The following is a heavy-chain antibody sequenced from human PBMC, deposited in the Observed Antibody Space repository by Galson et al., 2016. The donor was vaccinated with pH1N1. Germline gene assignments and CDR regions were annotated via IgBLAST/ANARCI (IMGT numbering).Heavy chain of an antibody. CDR2: VSGDATRT. V-gene: IGHV3-23*01. Sequence: SLRLSCAASGFIFSNYAISWVRQAPGKGLEWVSVVSGDATRTYYADSVKGRFTISRDNSKNTLYLQMNSLRVDDTAVYYCAKDGPPGGSGWSSYYFDSWGQGTLVTVSS. CDR3: AKDGPPGGSGWSSYYFDS. J-gene: IGHJ4*02. D-gene: IGHD6-19*01. CDR1: GFIFSNYA.